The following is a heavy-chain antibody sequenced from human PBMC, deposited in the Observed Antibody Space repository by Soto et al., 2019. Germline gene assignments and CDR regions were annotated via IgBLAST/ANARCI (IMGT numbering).Heavy chain of an antibody. J-gene: IGHJ4*02. CDR3: AQWVSLGAGSLRDY. CDR2: ISGSGGST. D-gene: IGHD6-19*01. V-gene: IGHV3-23*01. CDR1: GFTFSSYA. Sequence: EVQLLESGGGLVQPGGSLRLSCAASGFTFSSYAMSWVRQAPGQGLEWFSAISGSGGSTYYADSVKCRFTISRDNSKNPLYLQMNSLSAEDTAVYYCAQWVSLGAGSLRDYWGQGTLVTVSS.